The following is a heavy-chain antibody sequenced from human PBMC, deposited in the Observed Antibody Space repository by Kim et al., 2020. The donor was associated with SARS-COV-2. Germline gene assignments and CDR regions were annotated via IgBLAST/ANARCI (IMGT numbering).Heavy chain of an antibody. CDR2: IYYSGST. V-gene: IGHV4-59*08. CDR1: GGSISSYY. D-gene: IGHD3-22*01. CDR3: ARRRGRGSGYGYDYYYMDV. J-gene: IGHJ6*03. Sequence: SETLSLTCTVSGGSISSYYWSWIRQPPGKGLEWIGYIYYSGSTNYNPSLKSRVTISVDTSKNQFSLKLSSVTAADTAVYYCARRRGRGSGYGYDYYYMDVWGRGTTVTVSS.